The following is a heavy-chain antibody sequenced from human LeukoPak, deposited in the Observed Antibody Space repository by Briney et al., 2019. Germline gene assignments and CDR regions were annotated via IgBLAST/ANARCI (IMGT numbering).Heavy chain of an antibody. V-gene: IGHV4-4*07. J-gene: IGHJ4*01. CDR2: IYNNGTI. CDR3: ARDKTPHGAGFDY. Sequence: SETLSLTCTVSGASISGYHWNWIRQPAGKGLEWIGRIYNNGTIDYNPSLKSRVTMSGDTSKNLFSLRLTSLTAADTAVYYCARDKTPHGAGFDYWGHGRLVTVSS. CDR1: GASISGYH. D-gene: IGHD6-19*01.